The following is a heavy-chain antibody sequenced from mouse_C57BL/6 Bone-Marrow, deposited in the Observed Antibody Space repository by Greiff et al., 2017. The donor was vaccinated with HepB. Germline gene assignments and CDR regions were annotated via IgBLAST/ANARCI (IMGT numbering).Heavy chain of an antibody. CDR3: ASGSSGPAWFAY. D-gene: IGHD3-2*02. V-gene: IGHV1-26*01. Sequence: EVQLQQSGPELVKPGASVKISCKASGYTFTDYYMNWVKQSHGKSLEWIGDINPNNGGTSYNQKFKGKATLTVDKSSSTAYMELRSLTSEDSAVYYCASGSSGPAWFAYWGQGTLVTVSA. J-gene: IGHJ3*01. CDR1: GYTFTDYY. CDR2: INPNNGGT.